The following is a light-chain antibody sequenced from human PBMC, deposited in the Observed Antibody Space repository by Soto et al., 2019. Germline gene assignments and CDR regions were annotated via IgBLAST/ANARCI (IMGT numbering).Light chain of an antibody. V-gene: IGLV1-44*01. J-gene: IGLJ2*01. Sequence: QSALTQPPSASGTPGQRVTISCSGSSSNIGSNTVNWYQQLPGTAPKLLIYSNHQRPSGVPDRFSGSKSGTSASLAISGLQSEDEADYFCAAWDDSLNGVVFGGGTKLTVL. CDR3: AAWDDSLNGVV. CDR1: SSNIGSNT. CDR2: SNH.